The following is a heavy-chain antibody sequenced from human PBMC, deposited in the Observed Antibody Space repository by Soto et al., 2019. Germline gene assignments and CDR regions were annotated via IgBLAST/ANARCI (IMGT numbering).Heavy chain of an antibody. CDR3: ARALRRDGYNFPCSWFDP. CDR1: GLTFNTSG. Sequence: GGSLRLSCEVSGLTFNTSGMHWVRQAPGKGLEWLAVISYDGATQYYGDTVKGRFTISRDNSKNTLFLHMGRLRAEDTAVYYCARALRRDGYNFPCSWFDPWGQGTLVTVSS. V-gene: IGHV3-30*03. CDR2: ISYDGATQ. J-gene: IGHJ5*02. D-gene: IGHD5-12*01.